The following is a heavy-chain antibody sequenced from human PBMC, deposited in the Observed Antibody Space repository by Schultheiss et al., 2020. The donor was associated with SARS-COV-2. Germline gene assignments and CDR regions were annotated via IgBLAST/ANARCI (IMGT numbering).Heavy chain of an antibody. Sequence: GGSLRLSCAASGFTFSNYWMSWVRQAPGKGLEWVANIKQDGNEIQSVDSVKGRFTISRDNADNSLYLQMNSLRAEDTAVYYCARRPSHGSTSLIRGRPHYYSFYYMDVWGKGTTVTVSS. V-gene: IGHV3-7*03. J-gene: IGHJ6*03. CDR1: GFTFSNYW. CDR3: ARRPSHGSTSLIRGRPHYYSFYYMDV. D-gene: IGHD3-10*01. CDR2: IKQDGNEI.